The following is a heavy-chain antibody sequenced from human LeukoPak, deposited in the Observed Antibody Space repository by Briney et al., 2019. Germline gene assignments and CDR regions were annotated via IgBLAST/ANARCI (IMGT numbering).Heavy chain of an antibody. CDR3: TRRGTVTGYYYYYMDV. CDR1: GFTFGDYA. Sequence: GGSLRLSCTASGFTFGDYAMSWFRQAPGKGLEWVGFIRSKAYGGTTEYAASVKGRFTISRDDSKSIAYLQMNSLKTEDTAVYYCTRRGTVTGYYYYYMDVWGTGTTVTVSS. CDR2: IRSKAYGGTT. V-gene: IGHV3-49*03. J-gene: IGHJ6*03. D-gene: IGHD4-17*01.